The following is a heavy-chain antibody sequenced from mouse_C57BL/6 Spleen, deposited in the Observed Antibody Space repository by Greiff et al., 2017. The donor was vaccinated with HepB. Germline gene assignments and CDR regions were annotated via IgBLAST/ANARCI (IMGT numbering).Heavy chain of an antibody. CDR3: ARGEVDY. J-gene: IGHJ2*01. Sequence: EVKLVESGGGLVKPGGSLKLSCAASGFTFSSYAMSWVRQTPEKRLEWVATISDGGSYTYYPDNVKGRFTISRDNAKNNRYLQMSNLKSEDTAMYYCARGEVDYWGQGTTLTVSS. V-gene: IGHV5-4*03. CDR2: ISDGGSYT. CDR1: GFTFSSYA.